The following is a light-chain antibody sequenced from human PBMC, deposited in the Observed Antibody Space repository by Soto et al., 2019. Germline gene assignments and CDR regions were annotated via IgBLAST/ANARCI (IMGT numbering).Light chain of an antibody. Sequence: DIQMTQSPSSLSASVGDIVTITCRASQSIRSWLAWYQQKPGKAPKLLIYSASSLESGVPSRFSGSGSGTEFTLTITSLHAADFAAYYCQQYSSYPLTFGGGTKVEIK. CDR3: QQYSSYPLT. J-gene: IGKJ4*01. CDR1: QSIRSW. CDR2: SAS. V-gene: IGKV1-5*03.